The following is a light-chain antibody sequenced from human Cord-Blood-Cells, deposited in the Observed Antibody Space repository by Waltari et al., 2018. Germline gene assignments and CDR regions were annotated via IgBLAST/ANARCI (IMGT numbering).Light chain of an antibody. J-gene: IGKJ1*01. CDR2: AAA. CDR1: QSITSY. Sequence: DIQMTQSPSSLSASVGDRVTITCRASQSITSYLNWYQPKPGKAPKLLIYAAASLPSGVPSRVSGSGSGTEFPLTISSLQPEHFATYYCKQSYSTPWTFGQGSKVEIK. CDR3: KQSYSTPWT. V-gene: IGKV1-39*01.